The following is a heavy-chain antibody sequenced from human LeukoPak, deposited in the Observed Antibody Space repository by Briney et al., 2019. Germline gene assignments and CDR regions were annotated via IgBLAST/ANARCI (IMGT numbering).Heavy chain of an antibody. J-gene: IGHJ6*04. CDR2: IYHSGST. V-gene: IGHV4-4*02. Sequence: SGTLSLTCAVSGGSISSSNWWSWVRPPPGKGREWIGEIYHSGSTNYNPSLKSRVTISVDKSKNQFSLKLSSVTAADTAVYYCAREGYYYGSGTAVDVWGKGTTVTVSS. D-gene: IGHD3-10*01. CDR1: GGSISSSNW. CDR3: AREGYYYGSGTAVDV.